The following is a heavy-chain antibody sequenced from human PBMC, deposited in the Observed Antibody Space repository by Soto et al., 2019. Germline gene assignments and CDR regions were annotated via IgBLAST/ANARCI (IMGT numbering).Heavy chain of an antibody. D-gene: IGHD3-16*02. Sequence: PSETLSLTCAVYGGSFSGYYWSWIRQPPGKGLEWIGEINHSGSTNYNPSLKSRVTISVDTSKNQFSLKLSSVTAADTAVYYCARGQRYYDYVWGSCRYGDPDYYYGMDVWGQGTTVTVSS. CDR1: GGSFSGYY. V-gene: IGHV4-34*01. J-gene: IGHJ6*02. CDR2: INHSGST. CDR3: ARGQRYYDYVWGSCRYGDPDYYYGMDV.